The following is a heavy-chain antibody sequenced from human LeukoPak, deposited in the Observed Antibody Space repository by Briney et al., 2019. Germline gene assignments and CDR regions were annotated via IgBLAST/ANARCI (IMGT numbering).Heavy chain of an antibody. CDR2: INPNNGGT. CDR1: GYSFTGYY. J-gene: IGHJ2*01. D-gene: IGHD3-10*01. V-gene: IGHV1-2*02. Sequence: ASMKVSCKASGYSFTGYYMHWVRQAPGQGLEWMGCINPNNGGTNYAQNFQGRVTMTRDTSISTAYMELSRLRSDDTAVYYCARDTREWFGFWYFDLWGRGTLVTVSS. CDR3: ARDTREWFGFWYFDL.